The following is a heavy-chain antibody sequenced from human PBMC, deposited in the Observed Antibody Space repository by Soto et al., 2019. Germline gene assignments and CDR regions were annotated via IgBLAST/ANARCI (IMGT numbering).Heavy chain of an antibody. D-gene: IGHD6-6*01. J-gene: IGHJ6*02. CDR3: ARGGGGSSSYYYYGMDV. CDR1: GFTFSSYA. V-gene: IGHV3-30-3*01. CDR2: ISYDGSNK. Sequence: GGSVRLSCAASGFTFSSYAMHWVRQAPGKGLEWVAVISYDGSNKYYADSVKGRFTISRDNSKNTLYLQMNSLRAEDAAVYYCARGGGGSSSYYYYGMDVWGQGTTVTVSS.